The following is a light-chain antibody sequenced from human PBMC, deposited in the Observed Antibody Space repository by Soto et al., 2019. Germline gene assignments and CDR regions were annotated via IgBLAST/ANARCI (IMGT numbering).Light chain of an antibody. V-gene: IGKV3-20*01. CDR1: QSVSSNY. J-gene: IGKJ1*01. CDR2: AAS. CDR3: HQYGSSPRT. Sequence: EIVLTQSPGTLSLSPGDGATLSCRASQSVSSNYLAWYQLKPGQAPRLLIYAASFRATGIPDRFSGSGSGTDFTLTSRRLEPEDFAMYCCHQYGSSPRTFGQGTKVEIK.